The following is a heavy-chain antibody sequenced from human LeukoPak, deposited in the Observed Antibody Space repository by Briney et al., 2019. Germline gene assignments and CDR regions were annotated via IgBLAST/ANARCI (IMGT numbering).Heavy chain of an antibody. CDR3: ARDPSYGAIDY. D-gene: IGHD3-10*01. J-gene: IGHJ4*02. Sequence: PGGSLRLSCAASGFTFSTSYMAWVRKAPGKGLEWVANIRPDGSAVYYAGSVRGRFTLSRDNPKNSLYLQMSSLRAEDTAVYYCARDPSYGAIDYWGQGTMVTVSS. CDR1: GFTFSTSY. CDR2: IRPDGSAV. V-gene: IGHV3-7*04.